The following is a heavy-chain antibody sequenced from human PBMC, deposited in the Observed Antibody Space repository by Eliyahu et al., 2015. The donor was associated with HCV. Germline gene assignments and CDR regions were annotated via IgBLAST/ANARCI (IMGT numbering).Heavy chain of an antibody. CDR2: VGGGGXVT. Sequence: EVQLVESGGGLVQPGESXRLXCAASGFNFKTXGMNWVRQVXGKGLEWVAXVGGGGXVTYVANSVKDRITISRDNTQNSVYLQMNRLRAEDTAIYYCAREGDCTATACTYYFDSWGQGTLVTVSS. J-gene: IGHJ4*02. CDR1: GFNFKTXG. V-gene: IGHV3-48*03. D-gene: IGHD2-15*01. CDR3: AREGDCTATACTYYFDS.